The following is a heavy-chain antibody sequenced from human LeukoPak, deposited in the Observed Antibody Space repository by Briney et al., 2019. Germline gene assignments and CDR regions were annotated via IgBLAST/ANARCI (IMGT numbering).Heavy chain of an antibody. V-gene: IGHV1-18*01. CDR3: ARVDGYHSFDY. CDR1: GYIFTSYG. J-gene: IGHJ4*02. Sequence: GASVKVPCKASGYIFTSYGIAWVRQAPGQGLEWMGWISVYNDNTNYAQKLQGRVTMTTDTSTSTAYMELRSLRSDDTAVYYCARVDGYHSFDYWGQGALVTVSS. CDR2: ISVYNDNT. D-gene: IGHD5-24*01.